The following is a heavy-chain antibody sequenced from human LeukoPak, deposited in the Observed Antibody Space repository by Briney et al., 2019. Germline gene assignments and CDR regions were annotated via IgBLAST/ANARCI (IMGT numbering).Heavy chain of an antibody. CDR2: INHSEST. Sequence: PSETLSPTCAVYGGSFSGYYWSWIRQPPGKGLEWIGEINHSESTNYSPSLKSRVTISVDTSKNQFSLKLNSVTAADMAVYYCARSQATAAAGTLDYWGQGTLVTVSS. V-gene: IGHV4-34*01. CDR1: GGSFSGYY. CDR3: ARSQATAAAGTLDY. D-gene: IGHD6-13*01. J-gene: IGHJ4*02.